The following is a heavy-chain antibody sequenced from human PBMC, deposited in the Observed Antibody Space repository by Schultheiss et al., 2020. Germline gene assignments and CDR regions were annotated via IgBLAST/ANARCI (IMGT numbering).Heavy chain of an antibody. J-gene: IGHJ6*02. CDR1: GGSISSSSYY. V-gene: IGHV4-39*07. CDR3: ARDLGMDV. CDR2: IYYSGST. Sequence: SETLSLTCTVSGGSISSSSYYWGWIRQPPGKGLEWIGYIYYSGSTYYNPSLKSRVTISVDTSKNQFSLKLSSVTAADTAVYYCARDLGMDVWGQGTTVTVSS.